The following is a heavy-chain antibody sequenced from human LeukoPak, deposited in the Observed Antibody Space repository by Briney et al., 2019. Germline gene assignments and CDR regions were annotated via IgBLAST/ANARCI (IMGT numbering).Heavy chain of an antibody. D-gene: IGHD3-16*01. CDR3: VSAYGGLLDY. J-gene: IGHJ4*02. V-gene: IGHV3-48*03. Sequence: GGSLRLSCGASGFIFSIYEMNWVRQAPGKGLEWISYVSANGDTIYHADSVGGRFTISRDNAKNSLYLQMNSLRAEDTALYYCVSAYGGLLDYWGQGTLVTVSS. CDR1: GFIFSIYE. CDR2: VSANGDTI.